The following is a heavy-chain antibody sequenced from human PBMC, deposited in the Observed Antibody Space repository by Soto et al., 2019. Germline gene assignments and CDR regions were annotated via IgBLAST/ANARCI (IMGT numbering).Heavy chain of an antibody. CDR3: ARAYSSGWQPLNWFDP. CDR2: IYYSGST. CDR1: GGSISSYY. V-gene: IGHV4-59*01. D-gene: IGHD6-19*01. Sequence: QVQLQESGPGLVKPSETLSLTCTVSGGSISSYYWSWIRQPPGKGLEWIGYIYYSGSTNYNPSLKSRVTISVDTSKNQFPLKLSSVTAADTAVYYCARAYSSGWQPLNWFDPWGQGTLVTVSS. J-gene: IGHJ5*02.